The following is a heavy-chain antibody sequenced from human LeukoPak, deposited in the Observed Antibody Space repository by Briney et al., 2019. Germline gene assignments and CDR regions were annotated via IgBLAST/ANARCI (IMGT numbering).Heavy chain of an antibody. D-gene: IGHD3-3*01. CDR3: ARTDYDFWSGYTYGMDV. CDR1: GVSISSGGYS. V-gene: IGHV4-30-2*01. Sequence: SETLSLTCAVSGVSISSGGYSWSWIRQPPGKGLEWIVYIYHSGSTYYNPSLKSRVPISVGRSKNQFSLKLSSVTAADTAVYYCARTDYDFWSGYTYGMDVWGQGTTVTVSS. CDR2: IYHSGST. J-gene: IGHJ6*02.